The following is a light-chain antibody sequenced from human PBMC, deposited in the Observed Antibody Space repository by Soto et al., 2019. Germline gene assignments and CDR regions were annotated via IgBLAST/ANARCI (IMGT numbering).Light chain of an antibody. V-gene: IGKV3-20*01. CDR2: GAS. Sequence: ELVLTQSPGTLSLSPGERATLSCRASQSVSSGYLAWYQQKPGQAPRLLIYGASSRATGIPDRFSGSGSGTDFTLTISRLEPEDFAVYYDQQYGSSRWTFGQGTKVEVK. CDR3: QQYGSSRWT. CDR1: QSVSSGY. J-gene: IGKJ1*01.